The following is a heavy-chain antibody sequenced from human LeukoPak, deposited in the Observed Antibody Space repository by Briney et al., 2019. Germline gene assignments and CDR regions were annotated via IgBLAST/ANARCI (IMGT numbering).Heavy chain of an antibody. Sequence: QPGGSLRLSCAASGFTFSHYWMHWVRQAPGKGLVGVSRISNDGRGTDYADSVEGRFTISRDNAKNTLYLKIQSLRADDTAVCSCAREPRSGGGVDYWGQGSLVTVSS. CDR1: GFTFSHYW. D-gene: IGHD3-3*01. CDR3: AREPRSGGGVDY. CDR2: ISNDGRGT. J-gene: IGHJ4*02. V-gene: IGHV3-74*01.